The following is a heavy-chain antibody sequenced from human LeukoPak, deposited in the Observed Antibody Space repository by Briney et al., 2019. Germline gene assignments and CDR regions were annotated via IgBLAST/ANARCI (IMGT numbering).Heavy chain of an antibody. CDR3: ARHGGTYAYDY. V-gene: IGHV5-51*01. J-gene: IGHJ4*02. CDR2: IYPGDSDI. Sequence: GESLQISCKGSGSNFTTYWIAWVRQVPGKGLEWMGLIYPGDSDIRYSPSFQGQVTISADKSITTAYLQWSSLKASDTAMYYCARHGGTYAYDYWGQGTLVTVSS. D-gene: IGHD5-12*01. CDR1: GSNFTTYW.